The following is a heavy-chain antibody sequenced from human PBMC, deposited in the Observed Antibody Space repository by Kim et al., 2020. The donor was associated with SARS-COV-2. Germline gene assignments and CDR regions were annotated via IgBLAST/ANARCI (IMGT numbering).Heavy chain of an antibody. D-gene: IGHD5-12*01. Sequence: STNYAQQFQGRVTMAWDTSTTTVYMELSSLRSEDTALYYCAREYGGSPFDYWGQGTLVTVFS. CDR3: AREYGGSPFDY. V-gene: IGHV1-46*01. CDR2: ST. J-gene: IGHJ4*02.